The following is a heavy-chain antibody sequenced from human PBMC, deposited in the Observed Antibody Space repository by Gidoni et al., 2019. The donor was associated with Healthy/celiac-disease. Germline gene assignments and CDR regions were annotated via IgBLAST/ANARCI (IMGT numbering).Heavy chain of an antibody. Sequence: QVQLVQSGAEVTKPGASVKVSCKASGYPFPSYYMHWVRQAPGQGLEWMGIINPSGGSTSYAQKFQGRVTMTRDTSTSTVYMELSSLRSEDTAVYYCASNNPPVRAGYQLPRHTYYYGMDVWGQGTTVTVSS. V-gene: IGHV1-46*01. CDR1: GYPFPSYY. CDR3: ASNNPPVRAGYQLPRHTYYYGMDV. CDR2: INPSGGST. J-gene: IGHJ6*02. D-gene: IGHD2-2*01.